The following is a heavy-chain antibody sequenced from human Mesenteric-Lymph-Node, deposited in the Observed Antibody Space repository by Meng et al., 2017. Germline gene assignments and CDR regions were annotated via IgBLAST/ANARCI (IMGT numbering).Heavy chain of an antibody. D-gene: IGHD3-22*01. CDR3: ARGTYYYDSSGYYYFDY. V-gene: IGHV3-13*01. Sequence: GESLKIFCAASGFTFSSYDMHWVRQATGKGLEWVSAIGTAGDTYYPGSEKGRFTISRENAKNSLYLQMNSLRAGDTAVYYCARGTYYYDSSGYYYFDYWGQGTLVTVSS. J-gene: IGHJ4*02. CDR1: GFTFSSYD. CDR2: IGTAGDT.